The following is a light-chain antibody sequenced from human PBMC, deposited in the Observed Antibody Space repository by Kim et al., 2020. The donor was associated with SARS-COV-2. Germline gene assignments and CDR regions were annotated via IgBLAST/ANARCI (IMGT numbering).Light chain of an antibody. CDR1: LNDVGGYNY. CDR3: SSYTSTTTYV. V-gene: IGLV2-14*03. CDR2: DVS. Sequence: GQSITIHCTGTLNDVGGYNYVSWYQQHPGTVPRLMIYDVSKRPSGVSSRFSGSKSGNTASQTISGLQAEDEADFYCSSYTSTTTYVFGTGTKVTVL. J-gene: IGLJ1*01.